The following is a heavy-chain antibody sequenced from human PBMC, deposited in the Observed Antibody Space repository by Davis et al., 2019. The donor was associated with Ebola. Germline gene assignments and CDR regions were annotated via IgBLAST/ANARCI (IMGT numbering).Heavy chain of an antibody. Sequence: PGGSLRLSCAASGFTFSSYSMNGVRQAPGKGLEWVSAISGSGGSTYYADSVKGRFTISRDNSKKTLYLQMNSLRAEDTAVYYCAKSGLSFGVVKYHYGMDVWGKGTTVTVSS. CDR3: AKSGLSFGVVKYHYGMDV. CDR2: ISGSGGST. J-gene: IGHJ6*04. CDR1: GFTFSSYS. D-gene: IGHD3-3*01. V-gene: IGHV3-23*01.